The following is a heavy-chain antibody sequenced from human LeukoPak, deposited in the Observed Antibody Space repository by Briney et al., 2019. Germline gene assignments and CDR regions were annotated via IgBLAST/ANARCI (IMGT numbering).Heavy chain of an antibody. CDR3: TRDLSSGWWGEKLTNDY. Sequence: PGGSLRLSCTASGFTFGDYAMSWFRQAPGKGLEWVGFIRSKAYGGTTEYAASVKGRFTISRDDSKSIAYLQMNSLKTEDTAVYYCTRDLSSGWWGEKLTNDYWGQGTLVTVSS. CDR1: GFTFGDYA. CDR2: IRSKAYGGTT. V-gene: IGHV3-49*03. J-gene: IGHJ4*02. D-gene: IGHD6-19*01.